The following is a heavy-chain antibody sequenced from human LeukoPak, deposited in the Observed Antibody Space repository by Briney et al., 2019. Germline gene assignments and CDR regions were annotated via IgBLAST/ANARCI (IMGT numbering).Heavy chain of an antibody. J-gene: IGHJ4*02. CDR3: ARRSILTGYPIGY. D-gene: IGHD3-9*01. CDR1: GFSFSSYS. Sequence: GGSLRLSCVASGFSFSSYSMNWVRQAPGKGLEWVSSLSGGNSYVDYAESVKGRFTISRDNAKNSLYLQMNSLRAGDTAMYYCARRSILTGYPIGYWGQGTLVTVSS. CDR2: LSGGNSYV. V-gene: IGHV3-21*01.